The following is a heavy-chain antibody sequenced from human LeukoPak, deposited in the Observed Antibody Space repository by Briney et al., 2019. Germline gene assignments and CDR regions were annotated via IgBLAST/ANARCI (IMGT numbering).Heavy chain of an antibody. Sequence: PGGSLRLSCAASGFTVSSNYMSWVRQAPGKGLEWVSVIYSGGSTYYADSVKGRFTISRDNSKNKLYLQMNSLRAEDTAVYYCARSSGSYYPTFDYWGQGTLVTVSS. J-gene: IGHJ4*02. CDR1: GFTVSSNY. D-gene: IGHD3-10*01. CDR3: ARSSGSYYPTFDY. V-gene: IGHV3-53*01. CDR2: IYSGGST.